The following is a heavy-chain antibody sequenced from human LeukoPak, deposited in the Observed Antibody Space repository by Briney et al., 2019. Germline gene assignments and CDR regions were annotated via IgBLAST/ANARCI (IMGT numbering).Heavy chain of an antibody. J-gene: IGHJ5*02. CDR3: ARHWSGRTYCSGGSCWFDP. D-gene: IGHD2-15*01. V-gene: IGHV5-51*01. Sequence: GESLKISCKGSGYSFTTYWIAWVRQMPGKGLEWMGIIYPGDSDTRYSPSFQGQVTISADKSISTAYLQWSSLKASDTAMYYCARHWSGRTYCSGGSCWFDPWGQGTLVTVSS. CDR2: IYPGDSDT. CDR1: GYSFTTYW.